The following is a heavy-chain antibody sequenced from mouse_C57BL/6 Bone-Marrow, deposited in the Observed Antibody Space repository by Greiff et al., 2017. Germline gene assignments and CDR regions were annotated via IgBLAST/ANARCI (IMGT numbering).Heavy chain of an antibody. V-gene: IGHV1-81*01. Sequence: QVQLKQSGAELARPGASVKLSCKASGYTFTSYGISWVKQRTGQGLEWIGEIYPRSGNTYYNAKFKGKATLTADKSSSTAYMELRSLTSEDSAVDFCARGNYYDLDYWGQGTSLTVSS. CDR1: GYTFTSYG. J-gene: IGHJ4*01. CDR2: IYPRSGNT. CDR3: ARGNYYDLDY. D-gene: IGHD2-1*01.